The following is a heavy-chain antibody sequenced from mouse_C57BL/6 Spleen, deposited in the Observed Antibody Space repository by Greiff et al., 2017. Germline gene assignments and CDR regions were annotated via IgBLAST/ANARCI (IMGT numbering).Heavy chain of an antibody. Sequence: VQLQQSGPELVKPGASVKISCKASGYTFTDYYMNWVKQSHGKSLEWIGDINPNNGGTSYNQKFKGKATLTVDKSSSTAYMELRSLTSAYSAFYYCAREGVRLDYWGQGTTLTVSS. V-gene: IGHV1-26*01. CDR1: GYTFTDYY. J-gene: IGHJ2*01. D-gene: IGHD2-13*01. CDR3: AREGVRLDY. CDR2: INPNNGGT.